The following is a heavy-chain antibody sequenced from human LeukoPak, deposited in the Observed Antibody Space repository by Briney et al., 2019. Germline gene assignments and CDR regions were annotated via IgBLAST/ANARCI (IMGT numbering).Heavy chain of an antibody. J-gene: IGHJ6*02. CDR3: AREGNYYGMDV. D-gene: IGHD3-10*01. CDR1: GFTFSSYG. CDR2: IWYDGSNK. V-gene: IGHV3-33*01. Sequence: GGSLRLSCAASGFTFSSYGMHWVRQAPGKGLEWVAVIWYDGSNKYYADSVKGRFTISRDNSKNTLYLQMNSLRAEDTAVYYCAREGNYYGMDVWGQGTTVTVSS.